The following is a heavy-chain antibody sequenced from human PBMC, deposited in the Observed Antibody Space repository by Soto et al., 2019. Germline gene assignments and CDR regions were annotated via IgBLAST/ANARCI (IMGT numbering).Heavy chain of an antibody. Sequence: QVQLVQSGAEVKNPGASVKVSCKASGYSFTRYGIGWARQAPGQGLEWMGWINAYNGNTNYAQNLQGRLTLTTDTSTTTACMALRSLRSNDTAIYYCAMVDVYVTPSPQDVWGQGTTVTVSS. V-gene: IGHV1-18*01. CDR1: GYSFTRYG. CDR2: INAYNGNT. CDR3: AMVDVYVTPSPQDV. J-gene: IGHJ6*02. D-gene: IGHD3-16*01.